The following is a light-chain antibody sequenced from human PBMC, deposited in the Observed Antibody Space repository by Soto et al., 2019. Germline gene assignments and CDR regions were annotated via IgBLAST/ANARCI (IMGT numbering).Light chain of an antibody. CDR3: NSYTSSNTRV. Sequence: QSALTQPASVSGSPGQSITISCTGTSSDIGDYNYVSWYQQTPGKAPKLMIYEVSNRPSGVSNRFSGSKSGNTASLTISGLQAEEEADYYCNSYTSSNTRVFGGGTKLTVL. V-gene: IGLV2-14*01. J-gene: IGLJ3*02. CDR2: EVS. CDR1: SSDIGDYNY.